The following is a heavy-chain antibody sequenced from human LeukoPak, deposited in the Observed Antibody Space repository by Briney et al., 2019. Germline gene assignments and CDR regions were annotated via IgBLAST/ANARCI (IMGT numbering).Heavy chain of an antibody. Sequence: PGGSLRLSCAASGFTSGDYGMSWVRQAPGKGLEWVSGIHRNVGSTGYADSVKGRFTISRDTAKNSLYLQMNSLRAEDTALYHCARGNSNFDYWGQGTLVTVSS. CDR3: ARGNSNFDY. J-gene: IGHJ4*02. D-gene: IGHD3-10*01. V-gene: IGHV3-20*01. CDR2: IHRNVGST. CDR1: GFTSGDYG.